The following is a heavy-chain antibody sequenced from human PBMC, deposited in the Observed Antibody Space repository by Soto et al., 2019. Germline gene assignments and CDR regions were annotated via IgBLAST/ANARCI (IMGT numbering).Heavy chain of an antibody. CDR3: AKGGRYCSSNSCYIPYYFDY. CDR2: ISGSGGST. CDR1: GFTFSSYA. Sequence: GGSQRLSCAASGFTFSSYAMSWVRQAPGKGLEWVSAISGSGGSTYYADSVKGRFTISRDNSKNTLYLQMNSLRAEDTAVYYCAKGGRYCSSNSCYIPYYFDYWGQGTLVTVSS. D-gene: IGHD2-2*02. J-gene: IGHJ4*02. V-gene: IGHV3-23*01.